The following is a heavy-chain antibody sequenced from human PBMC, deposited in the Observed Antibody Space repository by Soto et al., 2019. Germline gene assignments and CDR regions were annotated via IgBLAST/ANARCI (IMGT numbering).Heavy chain of an antibody. D-gene: IGHD1-26*01. V-gene: IGHV4-59*01. CDR2: IYGTGTT. CDR3: AGFSSGTYLFGL. CDR1: DGSISSYY. J-gene: IGHJ4*02. Sequence: SETLSLTCTVSDGSISSYYWSWIRQPPGKGLEWIGYIYGTGTTNYAPSLKSRVTMSLHTSKNQFSLTLNSVTAADTATYYCAGFSSGTYLFGLWGPGTLVTVSS.